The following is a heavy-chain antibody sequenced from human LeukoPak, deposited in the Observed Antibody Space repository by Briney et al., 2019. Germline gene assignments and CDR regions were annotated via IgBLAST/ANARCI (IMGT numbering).Heavy chain of an antibody. J-gene: IGHJ4*02. V-gene: IGHV1-69*06. CDR3: ARDRYYDATGQVDY. D-gene: IGHD3-22*01. Sequence: SVKVSCKASGYTFTSYAISWVRQAPGQGLEWVGGIIPIFGTANYAQKFQGRVTITADKSTSTAYMELRSLRSDDTAVYYCARDRYYDATGQVDYWGQGTLVTVSS. CDR2: IIPIFGTA. CDR1: GYTFTSYA.